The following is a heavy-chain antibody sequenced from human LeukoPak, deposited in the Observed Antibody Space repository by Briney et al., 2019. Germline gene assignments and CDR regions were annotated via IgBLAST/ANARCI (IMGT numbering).Heavy chain of an antibody. CDR2: IWYDGSNE. J-gene: IGHJ3*02. Sequence: PGRSLRLSCAASGFIFSNYGMHWVRQAPGKGLEWVAVIWYDGSNECYADSVKGRFTIPRDNSNNTVFLQLNSLRAEDTALYYCARLYDFWSGYSNDALDIWGQGTMVTVSS. V-gene: IGHV3-33*03. CDR1: GFIFSNYG. D-gene: IGHD3-3*01. CDR3: ARLYDFWSGYSNDALDI.